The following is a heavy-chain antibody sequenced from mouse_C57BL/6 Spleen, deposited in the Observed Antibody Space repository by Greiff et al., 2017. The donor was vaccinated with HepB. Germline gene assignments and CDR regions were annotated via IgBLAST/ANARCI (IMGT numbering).Heavy chain of an antibody. V-gene: IGHV1-62-2*01. J-gene: IGHJ3*01. D-gene: IGHD1-1*01. CDR3: ARHEECYGSSYGWFAY. CDR2: FYPGSGSI. CDR1: GYTFTEYT. Sequence: QVQLQQSGAELVKPGASVKLSCKASGYTFTEYTIHWVKQRSGQGLEWIGWFYPGSGSIKYNEKFKDKATLTADKSSSTVYMELNRLTSEDSAVYLCARHEECYGSSYGWFAYWGQGTLGTVSA.